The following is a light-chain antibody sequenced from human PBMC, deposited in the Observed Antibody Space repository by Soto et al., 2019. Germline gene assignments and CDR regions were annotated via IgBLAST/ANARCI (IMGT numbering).Light chain of an antibody. CDR1: QSISSW. V-gene: IGKV1-5*01. CDR2: DAS. J-gene: IGKJ1*01. CDR3: QQYNSYSWT. Sequence: DIQMTQSPSTLSASVGDRVTITCRASQSISSWLAWYQQKPGKAPKLLIYDASSLESGVPSRFSGSGSGTEFTLTISSLXPDXFATYYCQQYNSYSWTFGQGTKVETK.